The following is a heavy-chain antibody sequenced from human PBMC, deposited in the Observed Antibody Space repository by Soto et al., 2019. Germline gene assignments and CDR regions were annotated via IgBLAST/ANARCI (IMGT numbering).Heavy chain of an antibody. J-gene: IGHJ4*02. V-gene: IGHV1-69*13. CDR3: ATDQNSADRTGYSSSWFNYFDY. Sequence: SVKVSCKASGGTFSSYAISWVRQAPGQGLEWMGGIIPIFGTANYAQKFQGRVTITADESTSTAYMELSSLRSEDTAVYYCATDQNSADRTGYSSSWFNYFDYWGQGTLVTVSS. D-gene: IGHD6-13*01. CDR2: IIPIFGTA. CDR1: GGTFSSYA.